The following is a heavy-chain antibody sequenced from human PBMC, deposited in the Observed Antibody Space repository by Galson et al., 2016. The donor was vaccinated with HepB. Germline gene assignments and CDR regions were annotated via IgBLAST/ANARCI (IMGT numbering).Heavy chain of an antibody. J-gene: IGHJ6*02. D-gene: IGHD2-15*01. CDR2: IRQDGDEK. Sequence: SLRLSCAASGFTFSSYWMAWVRQAPGKGLEWVANIRQDGDEKYYVDSVKGRVTISRDNADNSLSLEMNSMGVDDTAIYYCARGVSCSGGTCSSVYYYYAMDVWGQGTTVTVSS. V-gene: IGHV3-7*01. CDR1: GFTFSSYW. CDR3: ARGVSCSGGTCSSVYYYYAMDV.